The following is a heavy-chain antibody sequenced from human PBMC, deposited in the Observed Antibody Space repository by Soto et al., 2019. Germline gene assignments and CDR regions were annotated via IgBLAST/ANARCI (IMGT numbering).Heavy chain of an antibody. J-gene: IGHJ6*02. V-gene: IGHV3-23*01. D-gene: IGHD6-6*01. CDR1: GFTFSSYA. CDR2: ISGSGGST. Sequence: GVLRLSFAASGFTFSSYAMSWVRQAPGKGLEWVSAISGSGGSTYYADSVKGLFTISRDNSKNTLYLQMNSLRAEDTAVYYCAKAKQLAPNYYYYYGMDVWGQGTTVTVS. CDR3: AKAKQLAPNYYYYYGMDV.